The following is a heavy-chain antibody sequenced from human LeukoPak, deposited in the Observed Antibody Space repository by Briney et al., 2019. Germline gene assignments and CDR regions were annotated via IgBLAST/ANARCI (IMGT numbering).Heavy chain of an antibody. V-gene: IGHV4-59*01. CDR3: ARGSPIAMTGGIFDY. CDR1: GGSISNYY. CDR2: IYSSGST. D-gene: IGHD6-19*01. J-gene: IGHJ4*02. Sequence: SETLSLTCTVSGGSISNYYWTWIRQPPGKGLEWIGYIYSSGSTSYSPSLKSRVNISIDTSKNQFSLKLSSVTAADTAVYYCARGSPIAMTGGIFDYWGQGTLVTVSS.